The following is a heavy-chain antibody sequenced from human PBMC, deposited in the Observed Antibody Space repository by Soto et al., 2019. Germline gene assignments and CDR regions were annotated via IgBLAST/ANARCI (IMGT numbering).Heavy chain of an antibody. J-gene: IGHJ6*02. D-gene: IGHD6-6*01. Sequence: GASVKVSCKASGGTFSSYAISWVRQAPGQGLEWMGGIIPIFGTANYAQKFQGRVTITADKSTSTAYMELSSLRSEDTAVYYCARDQGEYSSSSPYYYYGMGVWGQGTTVTVSS. V-gene: IGHV1-69*06. CDR2: IIPIFGTA. CDR3: ARDQGEYSSSSPYYYYGMGV. CDR1: GGTFSSYA.